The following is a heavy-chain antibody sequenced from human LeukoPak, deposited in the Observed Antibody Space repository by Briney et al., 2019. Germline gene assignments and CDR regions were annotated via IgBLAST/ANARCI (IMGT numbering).Heavy chain of an antibody. Sequence: ASVKVSCKASGYTFTGYFMHWVGQAPGQGLEWMGWINPNSGGTKYAQKFQGRVTMTRDTSITTAYMELSSLRSDDTALYYCTRDGFSGAAFDYWGQGTLVTVSS. CDR3: TRDGFSGAAFDY. V-gene: IGHV1-2*02. CDR1: GYTFTGYF. D-gene: IGHD7-27*01. CDR2: INPNSGGT. J-gene: IGHJ4*02.